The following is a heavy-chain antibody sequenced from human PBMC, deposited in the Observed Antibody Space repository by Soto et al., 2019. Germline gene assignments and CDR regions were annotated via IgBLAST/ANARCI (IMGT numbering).Heavy chain of an antibody. CDR2: ISASGHST. V-gene: IGHV3-23*01. CDR1: GFTFSTCA. J-gene: IGHJ4*02. D-gene: IGHD6-19*01. Sequence: GGSLRLSCAASGFTFSTCAMSWVLQAPGKGLEWVSGISASGHSTYYAASVKGRFTISRDNSKNTLYLQMNVLRAEDTAIYYCAKAPGYSSSLIDFWGQ. CDR3: AKAPGYSSSLIDF.